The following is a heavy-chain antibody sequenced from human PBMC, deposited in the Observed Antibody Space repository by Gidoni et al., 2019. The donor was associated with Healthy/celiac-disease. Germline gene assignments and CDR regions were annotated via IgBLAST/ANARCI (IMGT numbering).Heavy chain of an antibody. J-gene: IGHJ5*02. Sequence: QVQLQESGPGLVKPSGTLSLTCAVSGGSISSSNWWSWVRQPPGKGLELIGDIYPSGSTNYNPSLKSRVTISVDKSKNQFSLKLSSVTAADTAVYYCTRRRMITFGGVIVNWFDPWGQGTLVTVSS. CDR3: TRRRMITFGGVIVNWFDP. V-gene: IGHV4-4*02. CDR2: IYPSGST. CDR1: GGSISSSNW. D-gene: IGHD3-16*02.